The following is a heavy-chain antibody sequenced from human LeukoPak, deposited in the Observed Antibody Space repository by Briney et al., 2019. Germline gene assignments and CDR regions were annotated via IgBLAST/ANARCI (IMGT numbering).Heavy chain of an antibody. J-gene: IGHJ4*02. D-gene: IGHD5-24*01. Sequence: GGSLRLSCAASGFTFSSYNMNWVRQAPGKGLEWVSYISSSSGTIYYADSVKGRFTISRDNSKNTLYLQMNSLRAEDTAVYYCAKGWLVWAVESPFDYWGQGTLVTVSS. V-gene: IGHV3-48*01. CDR1: GFTFSSYN. CDR3: AKGWLVWAVESPFDY. CDR2: ISSSSGTI.